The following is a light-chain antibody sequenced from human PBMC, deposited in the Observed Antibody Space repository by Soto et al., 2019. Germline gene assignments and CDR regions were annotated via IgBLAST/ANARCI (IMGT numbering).Light chain of an antibody. V-gene: IGKV3-20*01. Sequence: DIVLTQSPGTLSLSPGERATLSCRASQSVSNNYLAWYQQKPGQAPRLLIYGAYTRASGIPGRFSGSGSGTEFSLTISSLQPEDFATYYCQQYSSSGTFGQGTKVDIK. CDR1: QSVSNNY. CDR2: GAY. J-gene: IGKJ1*01. CDR3: QQYSSSGT.